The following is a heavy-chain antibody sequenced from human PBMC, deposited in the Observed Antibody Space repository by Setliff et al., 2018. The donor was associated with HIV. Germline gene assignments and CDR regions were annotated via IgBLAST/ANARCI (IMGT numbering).Heavy chain of an antibody. CDR2: IKQDGSEK. V-gene: IGHV3-7*01. J-gene: IGHJ2*01. Sequence: GGSLRLSCAASGFTFGSYWMSWVRQAPGKGLEWVANIKQDGSEKYYVDSVKGRFTISRDNAKNSLYLQMNSLRAEDTAAYYCARDPYPYADYGDWYFDLWGRGTLVTISS. D-gene: IGHD4-17*01. CDR3: ARDPYPYADYGDWYFDL. CDR1: GFTFGSYW.